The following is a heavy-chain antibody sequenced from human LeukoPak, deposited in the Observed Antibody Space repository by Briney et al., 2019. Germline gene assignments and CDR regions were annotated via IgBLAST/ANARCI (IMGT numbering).Heavy chain of an antibody. CDR1: GGSFSGYY. CDR2: INHSGST. D-gene: IGHD2-21*02. J-gene: IGHJ6*02. V-gene: IGHV4-34*01. Sequence: PSETLSLTCAVYGGSFSGYYWSWIRQPPGKGLEWIGEINHSGSTNYNPSLKSRVTISVDTSKNQFSLKLSSVTAADTAVYYCARGVDYYYYYYGMDVWGQGTTVTVSS. CDR3: ARGVDYYYYYYGMDV.